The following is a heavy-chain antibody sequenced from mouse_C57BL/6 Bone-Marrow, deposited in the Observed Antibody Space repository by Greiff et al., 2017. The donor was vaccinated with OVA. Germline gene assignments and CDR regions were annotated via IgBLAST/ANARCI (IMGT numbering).Heavy chain of an antibody. Sequence: DVMLVESGGGLVQPKGSLKLSCAASGFSFNTYAMNWVRQAPGKGLEWVARIRSKSNNYATYYADSVKDRFTISRDDSESMLYLQMNNLKTEDTAMYYCVRYYDYDVWYAMDYWGQGTSVTVSS. J-gene: IGHJ4*01. CDR3: VRYYDYDVWYAMDY. D-gene: IGHD2-4*01. CDR2: IRSKSNNYAT. CDR1: GFSFNTYA. V-gene: IGHV10-1*01.